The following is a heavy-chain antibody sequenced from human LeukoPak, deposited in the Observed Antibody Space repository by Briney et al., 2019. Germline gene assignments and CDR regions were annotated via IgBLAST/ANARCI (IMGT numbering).Heavy chain of an antibody. CDR2: MSYDGSTK. CDR1: GFTFRTYS. V-gene: IGHV3-30*04. CDR3: ARRLLQRGLDY. J-gene: IGHJ4*02. Sequence: RGSLRLSCAASGFTFRTYSMHWVRQAPGKGLEWVAVMSYDGSTKYYADSVKGRFTTSRDDSENTLYLQMNGLSAEDTAVYYCARRLLQRGLDYWGQGTLVTVSS.